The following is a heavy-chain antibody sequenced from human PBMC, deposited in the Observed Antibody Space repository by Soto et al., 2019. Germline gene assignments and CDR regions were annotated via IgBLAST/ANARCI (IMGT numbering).Heavy chain of an antibody. V-gene: IGHV3-23*01. CDR1: GFSFSNYA. Sequence: EVQLLESGGGLVQPGGSLRLSCEASGFSFSNYALSWVRQSPGKGLEWVSTFSAGGRAYYADSVKGRFTIAKNTPKNTLHLKASSLRAEDTAVYYCAKESLPEHYGDTLFDYWGQGTRVTVSS. CDR3: AKESLPEHYGDTLFDY. CDR2: FSAGGRA. D-gene: IGHD4-17*01. J-gene: IGHJ4*02.